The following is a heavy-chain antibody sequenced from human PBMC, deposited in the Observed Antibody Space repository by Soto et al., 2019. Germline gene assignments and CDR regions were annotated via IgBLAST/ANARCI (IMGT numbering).Heavy chain of an antibody. Sequence: EVQLLESGGGLVQPGGSLRLSCAASGFTFNNYAMTWVRQAPGKGLEWVSAISGGGDTTSYADSVKGRFTVSRDGSKNPRYLQMSSLRAEDTALYYCTKGRGGSGSRTPRVAPWGQGTLVTVSS. CDR1: GFTFNNYA. J-gene: IGHJ5*02. CDR3: TKGRGGSGSRTPRVAP. CDR2: ISGGGDTT. V-gene: IGHV3-23*01. D-gene: IGHD3-10*01.